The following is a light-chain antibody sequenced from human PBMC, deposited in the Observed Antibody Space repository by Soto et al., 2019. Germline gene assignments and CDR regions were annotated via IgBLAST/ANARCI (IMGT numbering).Light chain of an antibody. J-gene: IGKJ4*01. CDR2: AAS. V-gene: IGKV1-27*01. Sequence: DIQMTQSPSSLSSSVGDRVTITCRASQGITYYLAWYQQKPGEVPKLLIYAASTLQSGVPSRFSGGGSGAEFTLTISSLQPEDVATYYCQNYSSAPLTFGGGTKVEIK. CDR3: QNYSSAPLT. CDR1: QGITYY.